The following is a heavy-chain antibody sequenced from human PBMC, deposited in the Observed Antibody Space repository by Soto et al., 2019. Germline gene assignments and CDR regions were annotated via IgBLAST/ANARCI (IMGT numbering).Heavy chain of an antibody. CDR2: ISGAGVTT. Sequence: EVQLVESGGDLVQRGGSLRLSCAASGFPFSSYWMHWVRHTPGKGLDWVACISGAGVTTYYADSVTGRFTGSRDNAKNTLSLQISGLRAEDTAVYYCAREYYGLLTGYYIDYWGQGNLVSVSS. D-gene: IGHD3-9*01. J-gene: IGHJ4*02. CDR3: AREYYGLLTGYYIDY. CDR1: GFPFSSYW. V-gene: IGHV3-74*01.